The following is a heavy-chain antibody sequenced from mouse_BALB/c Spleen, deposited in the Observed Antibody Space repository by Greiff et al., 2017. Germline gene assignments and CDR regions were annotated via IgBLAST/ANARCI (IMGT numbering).Heavy chain of an antibody. CDR3: AREKYAMDY. V-gene: IGHV3-6*02. CDR2: ISYDGSN. J-gene: IGHJ4*01. Sequence: EVQLVESGPGLVKPSQSLSLTCSVTGYSITSGYYWNWIRQFPGNKLEWMGYISYDGSNNYNPSLKNRISITRDTSKNQFFLKLNSVTTEDTATYYCAREKYAMDYWGQGTSVTVSS. CDR1: GYSITSGYY.